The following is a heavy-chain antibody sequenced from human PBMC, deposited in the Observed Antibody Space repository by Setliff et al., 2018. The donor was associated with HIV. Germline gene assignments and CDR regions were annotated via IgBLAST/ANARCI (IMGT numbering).Heavy chain of an antibody. J-gene: IGHJ4*02. CDR2: MYDSETT. CDR3: ARHQKVSFMSDH. Sequence: SETLSLTCIVSGYSVSSGYYWGWIRQPPGKGLQWIGAMYDSETTYYNPSLKSRVTMSVDASRNRFSLKLSSVTAADTAIYYCARHQKVSFMSDHWGQGMLVTV. D-gene: IGHD3-16*01. V-gene: IGHV4-38-2*02. CDR1: GYSVSSGYY.